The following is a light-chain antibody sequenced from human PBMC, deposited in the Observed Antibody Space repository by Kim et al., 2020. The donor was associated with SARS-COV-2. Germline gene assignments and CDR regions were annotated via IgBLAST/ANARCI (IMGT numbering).Light chain of an antibody. V-gene: IGLV3-21*04. CDR3: HVWDSASEQSI. CDR1: NIGRKG. Sequence: APGKTARITCGGNNIGRKGVHWYQQKPGQAPVLVIYYNNDRPSGIPERISGSNSGNTATLTISRVEAGDEADYYCHVWDSASEQSIFGGGTQLTVL. CDR2: YNN. J-gene: IGLJ2*01.